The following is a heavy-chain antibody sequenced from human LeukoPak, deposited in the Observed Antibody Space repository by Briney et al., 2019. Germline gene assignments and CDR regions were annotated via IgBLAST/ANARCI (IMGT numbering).Heavy chain of an antibody. CDR1: GGSISSSNW. V-gene: IGHV4-4*02. Sequence: SETLSLTCAVSGGSISSSNWWSWVRPPPGKGLEWIGEIYHSGSTNYNPSLKSRVTISVDKSKNQFSLKLSSVTAADTAVYYCATMPLPSIAAAGSEVDYWGQGTLVTVSS. J-gene: IGHJ4*02. CDR2: IYHSGST. D-gene: IGHD6-13*01. CDR3: ATMPLPSIAAAGSEVDY.